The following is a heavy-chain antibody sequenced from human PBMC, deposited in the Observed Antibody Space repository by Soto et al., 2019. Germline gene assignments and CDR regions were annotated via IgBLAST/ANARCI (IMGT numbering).Heavy chain of an antibody. CDR1: GFTFSSYA. Sequence: SGGSLRLSCAASGFTFSSYAMSWVRQAPGKGLEWVSAISGSGGSTYYADSVKGRFTISRDNSKNTLYLQMNSLRAEDTAVHYCAIDRSDFDWLVKFDYRGQRTPVTGSS. J-gene: IGHJ4*02. D-gene: IGHD3-9*01. V-gene: IGHV3-23*01. CDR3: AIDRSDFDWLVKFDY. CDR2: ISGSGGST.